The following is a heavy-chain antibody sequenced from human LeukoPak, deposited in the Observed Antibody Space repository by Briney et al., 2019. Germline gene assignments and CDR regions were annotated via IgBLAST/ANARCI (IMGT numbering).Heavy chain of an antibody. J-gene: IGHJ4*02. V-gene: IGHV4-59*01. CDR1: GGSISSYY. Sequence: SETLSLTCTVSGGSISSYYWSWIRQPPGKGLEWIGYIYYSGSTNYNPSPKSRVTISVDTSKNQFSLKLSSVTAADTAVYYCARGYSYGYDKYSMDYWGQGTLVTVSS. CDR3: ARGYSYGYDKYSMDY. D-gene: IGHD5-18*01. CDR2: IYYSGST.